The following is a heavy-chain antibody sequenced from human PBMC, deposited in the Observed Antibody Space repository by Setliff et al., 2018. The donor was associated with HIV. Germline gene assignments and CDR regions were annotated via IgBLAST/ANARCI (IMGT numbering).Heavy chain of an antibody. D-gene: IGHD6-25*01. J-gene: IGHJ5*02. Sequence: GGSLRLSCETSGFTFSYYAMHWIRQAPGKGLEWVAVIRSDGSNRDYADSVKGRFAISRDNSKNTLYLQVDNLRAEDTAVYYCARDFQGLQAGWFGPWGQGVQVTVSS. V-gene: IGHV3-33*01. CDR3: ARDFQGLQAGWFGP. CDR2: IRSDGSNR. CDR1: GFTFSYYA.